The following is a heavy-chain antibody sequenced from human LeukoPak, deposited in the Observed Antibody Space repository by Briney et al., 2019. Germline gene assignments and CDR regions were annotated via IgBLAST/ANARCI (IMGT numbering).Heavy chain of an antibody. CDR3: ARIRYSSSFGD. Sequence: GGSLRLSCAASGFTFDDYAMHWVRQAPGKGLEWVSGISWNSGSIGYADSVKGRFTISRDNAKNSLYLQMNSLRAEDTAVYYCARIRYSSSFGDWGQGTLVTVSS. D-gene: IGHD6-13*01. V-gene: IGHV3-9*01. CDR2: ISWNSGSI. CDR1: GFTFDDYA. J-gene: IGHJ4*02.